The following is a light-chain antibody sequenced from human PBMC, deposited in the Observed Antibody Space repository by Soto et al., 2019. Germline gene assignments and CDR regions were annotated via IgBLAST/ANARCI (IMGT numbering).Light chain of an antibody. V-gene: IGLV1-44*01. Sequence: QSALTQPPSASGTPGQRVTISCSVSSSNIGSNTVNWYQQLPRTAPKLLIYSNNQRPSGVPDRFSGSKSGTSASLAISGLQSEDEADYYCAAWDDSLNGVVFGGGTKVTVL. CDR3: AAWDDSLNGVV. CDR2: SNN. J-gene: IGLJ2*01. CDR1: SSNIGSNT.